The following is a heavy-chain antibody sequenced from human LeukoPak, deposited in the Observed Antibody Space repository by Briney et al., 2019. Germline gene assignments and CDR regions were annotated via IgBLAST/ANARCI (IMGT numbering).Heavy chain of an antibody. D-gene: IGHD4-17*01. J-gene: IGHJ6*02. CDR3: ARVYGDYYYYYGMDV. CDR2: INPNSGGT. CDR1: GYTFTGYY. Sequence: ASVKVSCKASGYTFTGYYMHWVRQAPGQGREWMGWINPNSGGTNYAQKFQGRATMTRDTSISTAYVELGRLRSDDTAVYYCARVYGDYYYYYGMDVWGQGTTVTVSS. V-gene: IGHV1-2*02.